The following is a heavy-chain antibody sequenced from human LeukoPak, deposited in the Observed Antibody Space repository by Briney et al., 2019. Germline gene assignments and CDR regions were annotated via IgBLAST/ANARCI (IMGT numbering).Heavy chain of an antibody. Sequence: SETLSLTCAVYGGSFSGYYWSWIRQPPGKGLEWIGEINHSGSTNYNPSLKSRVTISVDTSKNQFSLKLSSVTAADTAVYYCARIPGWFGDYFIGYFDYWGQGTLVTVSS. CDR2: INHSGST. J-gene: IGHJ4*02. CDR1: GGSFSGYY. V-gene: IGHV4-34*01. CDR3: ARIPGWFGDYFIGYFDY. D-gene: IGHD3-10*01.